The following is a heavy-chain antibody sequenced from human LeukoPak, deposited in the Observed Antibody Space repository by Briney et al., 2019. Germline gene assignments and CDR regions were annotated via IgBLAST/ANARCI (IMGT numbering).Heavy chain of an antibody. J-gene: IGHJ4*02. CDR1: GFTFSSYW. CDR3: ARDGGRKDDY. D-gene: IGHD2-15*01. CDR2: VKQDGSEK. V-gene: IGHV3-7*01. Sequence: PGGSLRLSCTASGFTFSSYWMTWVRQAPGKGLEWVANVKQDGSEKYYVDSVKGRFTISRDNAKNSLYLQMNSLRAEDTAVYYCARDGGRKDDYWGQGTLVTVSS.